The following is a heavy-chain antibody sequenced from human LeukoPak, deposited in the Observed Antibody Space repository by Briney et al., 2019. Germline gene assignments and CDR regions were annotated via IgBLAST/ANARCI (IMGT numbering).Heavy chain of an antibody. J-gene: IGHJ1*01. CDR1: GFTFSSYA. V-gene: IGHV3-23*01. Sequence: PGGSLRLSCAASGFTFSSYAMSWVRQAPGKGLEWVSAISGSGGTYYADSVKGRFTISRDNSKNTVYLQMNSLRAEDTAVYYCAAKYSSGWYTPSQHWGQGTLVTVSS. CDR3: AAKYSSGWYTPSQH. CDR2: ISGSGGT. D-gene: IGHD6-19*01.